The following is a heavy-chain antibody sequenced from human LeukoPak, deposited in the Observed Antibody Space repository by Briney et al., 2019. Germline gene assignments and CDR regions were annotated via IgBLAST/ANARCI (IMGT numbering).Heavy chain of an antibody. Sequence: GRTLRLSCTSSGFTFSTYAMHWVRQAPGKGLERVAFIRNDGSHKSSADSVKGRFTISRDNSKNTLFLQMNSLRPEDTSVYYCAKDGGWYELYYMDVWGTGTMATVSS. CDR2: IRNDGSHK. CDR1: GFTFSTYA. D-gene: IGHD6-19*01. V-gene: IGHV3-30*02. J-gene: IGHJ6*03. CDR3: AKDGGWYELYYMDV.